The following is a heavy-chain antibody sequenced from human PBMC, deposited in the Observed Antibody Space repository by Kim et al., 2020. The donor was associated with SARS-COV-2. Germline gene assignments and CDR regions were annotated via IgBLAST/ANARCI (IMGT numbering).Heavy chain of an antibody. J-gene: IGHJ4*02. V-gene: IGHV3-48*03. CDR3: ARARYSGYDFNLNYFDY. Sequence: GGSLRLSCAASGFTFSSYDMNWVRQAPGKGLEWVSYISSSGSTIYYADSVKGRFTISRDNAKNSLYLQMNSLRAEDTAVYYCARARYSGYDFNLNYFDYWGQGTLVTVSS. CDR2: ISSSGSTI. CDR1: GFTFSSYD. D-gene: IGHD5-12*01.